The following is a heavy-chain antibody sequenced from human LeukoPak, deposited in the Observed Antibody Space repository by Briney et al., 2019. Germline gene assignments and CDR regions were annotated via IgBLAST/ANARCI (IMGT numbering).Heavy chain of an antibody. CDR1: GGSISSSSYY. CDR2: IYYSGST. CDR3: ARSIAAAGFFDY. V-gene: IGHV4-61*05. J-gene: IGHJ4*02. D-gene: IGHD6-13*01. Sequence: SETLSLTCTVSGGSISSSSYYWGWIRQPPGKGLEWIEYIYYSGSTNYNPSLKCRVTISVDTSKNQFSLKLSSVTAADTAVYYCARSIAAAGFFDYWGQGTLVTVSS.